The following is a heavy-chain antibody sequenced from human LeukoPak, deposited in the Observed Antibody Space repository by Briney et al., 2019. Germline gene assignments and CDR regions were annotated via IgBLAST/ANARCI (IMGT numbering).Heavy chain of an antibody. CDR1: GFTFSNAW. CDR3: AKDRDDYVWGSYLGAFDI. V-gene: IGHV3-23*01. Sequence: GGSLRLSCAASGFTFSNAWMSWVRQAPGKGLEWVSLISGSGGSTYYADSVKGRFTISRDNSKNTLYLQMNSLRAEDTAVFYCAKDRDDYVWGSYLGAFDIWGQGTMVTVSS. CDR2: ISGSGGST. D-gene: IGHD3-16*01. J-gene: IGHJ3*02.